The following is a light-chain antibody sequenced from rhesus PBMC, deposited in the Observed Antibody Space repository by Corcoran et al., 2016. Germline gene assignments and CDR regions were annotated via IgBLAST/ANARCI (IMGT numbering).Light chain of an antibody. CDR2: EAS. CDR1: QGITND. V-gene: IGKV1-25*01. J-gene: IGKJ2*01. Sequence: DIQMTQSPSSLSESVGDRVTITCRASQGITNDLAWYQQKLGETLKLLIYEASSLQSGIPSRFSGSGAGTDFTLTISSLQPEDFATYYCQHYYSTPYSCGQGTKVEIK. CDR3: QHYYSTPYS.